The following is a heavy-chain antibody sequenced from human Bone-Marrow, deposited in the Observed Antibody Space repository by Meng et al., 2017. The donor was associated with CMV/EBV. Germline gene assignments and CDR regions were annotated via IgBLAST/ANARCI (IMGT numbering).Heavy chain of an antibody. V-gene: IGHV3-30*02. J-gene: IGHJ6*02. Sequence: GESLKISCAASGFTFSSYGMHWVRQAPGKGLEWVAFIRYDGSNKYYADSVKGRFTISRDNSKNMLYLQMNSLRAEDTAVYYCAKDYGYGSYYYYGMDVWGPGTTVTVSS. CDR3: AKDYGYGSYYYYGMDV. CDR1: GFTFSSYG. CDR2: IRYDGSNK. D-gene: IGHD5-18*01.